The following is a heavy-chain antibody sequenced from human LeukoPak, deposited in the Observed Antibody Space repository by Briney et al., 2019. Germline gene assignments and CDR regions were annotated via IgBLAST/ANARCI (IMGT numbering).Heavy chain of an antibody. Sequence: GRSLRLSCAASGFTFDDYAMHWVRQAPGKGLEWVSSISSSSSYIYYADSVKGRFTISRDNAKNSLYLQMNSLRAEDTAVYYCARFGRIVGASNWYFDLWGRGTLVTVSS. V-gene: IGHV3-21*01. CDR2: ISSSSSYI. CDR1: GFTFDDYA. D-gene: IGHD1-26*01. CDR3: ARFGRIVGASNWYFDL. J-gene: IGHJ2*01.